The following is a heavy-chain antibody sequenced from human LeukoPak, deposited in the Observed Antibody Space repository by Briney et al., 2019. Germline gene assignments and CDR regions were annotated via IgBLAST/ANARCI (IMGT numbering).Heavy chain of an antibody. J-gene: IGHJ4*02. CDR2: IYSSGST. D-gene: IGHD5-18*01. V-gene: IGHV4-31*03. CDR1: GGSISSGGYY. CDR3: ARGLHSSLPLY. Sequence: SETLSLTCTVSGGSISSGGYYWSWIRQYSGKGLEWVGYIYSSGSTYYNPSLKSRVTISVDTSKNQFSLKLRSVTAADTAVYYCARGLHSSLPLYWGQGTLVTVSS.